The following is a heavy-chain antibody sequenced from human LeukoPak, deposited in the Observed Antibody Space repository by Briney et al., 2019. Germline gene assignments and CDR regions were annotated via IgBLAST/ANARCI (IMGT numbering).Heavy chain of an antibody. CDR1: GGTFSSYA. V-gene: IGHV1-69*05. CDR3: ASTPGAGYCSGGSCYGYYYYMDV. D-gene: IGHD2-15*01. CDR2: IIPIFGTA. Sequence: RASVKVSCKASGGTFSSYAISWVRQAPGQGLEWMGRIIPIFGTANYAQKFQGRVTITTDESTSTAYMELSSLRSEDTAVYYCASTPGAGYCSGGSCYGYYYYMDVWGKGTTVTVSS. J-gene: IGHJ6*03.